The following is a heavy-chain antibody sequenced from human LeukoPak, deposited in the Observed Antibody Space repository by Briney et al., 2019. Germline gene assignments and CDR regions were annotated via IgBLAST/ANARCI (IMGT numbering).Heavy chain of an antibody. Sequence: AASVKVSCKASGYTFTDYYMHWVRQAPGQGLEWMGRFDPYNGGISYAQMFQGRVTITRDTSVSTDYMELSSLTSDDTAMYYCAGGGGSYGXVWGQGTMVAVSS. CDR1: GYTFTDYY. J-gene: IGHJ3*01. CDR2: FDPYNGGI. V-gene: IGHV1-2*06. D-gene: IGHD1-26*01. CDR3: AGGGGSYGXV.